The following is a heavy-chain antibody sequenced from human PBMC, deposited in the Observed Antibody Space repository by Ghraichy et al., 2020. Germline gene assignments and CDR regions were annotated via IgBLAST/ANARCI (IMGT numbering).Heavy chain of an antibody. CDR2: ITSSSRTI. D-gene: IGHD4-23*01. J-gene: IGHJ6*02. CDR3: ARASKVVRFYYYDGMDV. V-gene: IGHV3-48*02. Sequence: GGSLRLSCVGSGFTFSSYNMNWVRQSPGKGLEWVSYITSSSRTIFYADSVKGRFTISRDSAQNSLYLQMNSLRDEDTAVYYCARASKVVRFYYYDGMDVWGQGTTVTVSS. CDR1: GFTFSSYN.